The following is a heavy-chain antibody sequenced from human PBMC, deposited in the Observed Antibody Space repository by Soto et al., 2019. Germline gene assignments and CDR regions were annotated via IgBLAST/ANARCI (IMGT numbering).Heavy chain of an antibody. D-gene: IGHD3-16*01. J-gene: IGHJ4*02. CDR3: TKGGHVDD. Sequence: EVQLVESGGGLVQPGGSLRLSCAASGFTFSNLCMTWVRQAPGKGLEWVANIKQDGSEKHYVDSVEGRFTISRDNAKNSLYLQMNSLRAEDMAVYYCTKGGHVDDWGRGTLVTVAS. CDR2: IKQDGSEK. V-gene: IGHV3-7*01. CDR1: GFTFSNLC.